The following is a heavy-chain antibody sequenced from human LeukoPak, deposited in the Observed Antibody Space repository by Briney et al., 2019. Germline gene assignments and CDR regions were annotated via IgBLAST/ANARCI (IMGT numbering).Heavy chain of an antibody. CDR2: INAGNGNT. CDR1: GYTFTSYA. CDR3: ARCIAVAGTIYYYGMDV. Sequence: ASVKVSCKASGYTFTSYAMHWVRQAPGQRLEWMGWINAGNGNTKYSQKFQGRVTITRDTSASTAYMELSSLRSEDTAVYYCARCIAVAGTIYYYGMDVWGQETTVTVSS. J-gene: IGHJ6*02. D-gene: IGHD6-19*01. V-gene: IGHV1-3*01.